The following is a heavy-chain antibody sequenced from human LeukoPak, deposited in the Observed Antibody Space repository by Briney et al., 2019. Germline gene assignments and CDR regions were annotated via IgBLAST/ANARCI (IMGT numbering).Heavy chain of an antibody. CDR2: ISGRGGST. CDR3: AKVEDTAMAEGWYFDL. J-gene: IGHJ2*01. D-gene: IGHD5-18*01. V-gene: IGHV3-23*01. CDR1: GFTFSSCG. Sequence: GGSLRLSCAAAGFTFSSCGVGWVRQAPGRGLEWVSAISGRGGSTYYADSVKSRFTISRDNSKNTLYLQMNSLRAEDTAVYYCAKVEDTAMAEGWYFDLWGRGTLVTVSS.